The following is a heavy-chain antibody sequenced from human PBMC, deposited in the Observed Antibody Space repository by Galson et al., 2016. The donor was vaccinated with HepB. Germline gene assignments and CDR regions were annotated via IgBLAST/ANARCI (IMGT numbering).Heavy chain of an antibody. V-gene: IGHV4-4*02. Sequence: SETLSLTCAVSGVSIKTSNWWSWVRQPPGKGLEWIGEIYHSGSTHYNPSLKSRVTMSVDKSKNQFSLKLSSVTAADTAVYYFARTDIVLIPAAGSGSFNWFDPWGRGTLVTVSS. CDR1: GVSIKTSNW. CDR2: IYHSGST. CDR3: ARTDIVLIPAAGSGSFNWFDP. J-gene: IGHJ5*02. D-gene: IGHD2-2*01.